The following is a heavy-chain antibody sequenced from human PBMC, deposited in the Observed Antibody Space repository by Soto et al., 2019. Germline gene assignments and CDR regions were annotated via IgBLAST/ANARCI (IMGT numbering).Heavy chain of an antibody. J-gene: IGHJ5*02. Sequence: GGSLRLSCAASGFTFSSYAMSWVRQAPGKGLEWVSAISGSGGSTYYADSVKGRFTISRDNSKNTLYLQMNSLRAEDTAVYYCAKWGSYDILTGYTTWGQGTLVTVSS. CDR3: AKWGSYDILTGYTT. D-gene: IGHD3-9*01. V-gene: IGHV3-23*01. CDR2: ISGSGGST. CDR1: GFTFSSYA.